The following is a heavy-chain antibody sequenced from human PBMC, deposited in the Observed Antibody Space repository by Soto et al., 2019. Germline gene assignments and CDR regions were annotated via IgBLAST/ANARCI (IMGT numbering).Heavy chain of an antibody. CDR3: AKDHLVRGALDY. CDR1: GFTFSSYG. D-gene: IGHD3-10*01. J-gene: IGHJ4*02. CDR2: ISYDGSNK. V-gene: IGHV3-30*18. Sequence: GSLRLSCSASGFTFSSYGMHWVRQAPGKGLEWVAVISYDGSNKYYADSVKGRFTISRDNSKNTLYLQMTSLRAEDTAVYYCAKDHLVRGALDYWGQGT.